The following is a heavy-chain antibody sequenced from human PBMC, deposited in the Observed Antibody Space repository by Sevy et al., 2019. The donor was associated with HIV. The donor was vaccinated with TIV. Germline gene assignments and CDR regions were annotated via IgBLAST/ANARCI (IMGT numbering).Heavy chain of an antibody. J-gene: IGHJ6*03. Sequence: SETLSLTCAVSGYSISSGYYWGWIRQPPGKGLEWIGSFYHSGSTYYNPSLKSRVTISVDTSKNQFSLKLSSVTAADTAVYYCACLVPYYYYMDVWGKGTTVTVSS. V-gene: IGHV4-38-2*01. CDR1: GYSISSGYY. D-gene: IGHD2-8*02. CDR3: ACLVPYYYYMDV. CDR2: FYHSGST.